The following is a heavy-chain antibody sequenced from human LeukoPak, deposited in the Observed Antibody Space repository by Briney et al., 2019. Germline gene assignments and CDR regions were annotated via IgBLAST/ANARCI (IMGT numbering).Heavy chain of an antibody. Sequence: PGGSLRLSCADSGFTFSSYSMNWVRQAPGKGLEWISYISSSSMTIYYADSVKGRFTIPRDNAKNLLYLQMTSLRAEDTAVYYCARVGRTAPFDYWGQGTLVTVSS. D-gene: IGHD6-13*01. CDR2: ISSSSMTI. J-gene: IGHJ4*02. CDR3: ARVGRTAPFDY. CDR1: GFTFSSYS. V-gene: IGHV3-48*01.